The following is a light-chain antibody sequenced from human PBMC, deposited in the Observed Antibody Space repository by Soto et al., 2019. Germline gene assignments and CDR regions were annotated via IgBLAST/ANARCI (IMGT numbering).Light chain of an antibody. J-gene: IGKJ3*01. CDR2: DAS. V-gene: IGKV3-11*01. CDR1: QSVTSN. CDR3: QQRSNWLPIT. Sequence: EIVLTQSPATLSLSPGERATLSCRASQSVTSNLAWYQQKPGQAPRLLIYDASNRATGIPARFSGSGSGTDFTLTISSPEPEDFAVYYCQQRSNWLPITFGPGTKVYIK.